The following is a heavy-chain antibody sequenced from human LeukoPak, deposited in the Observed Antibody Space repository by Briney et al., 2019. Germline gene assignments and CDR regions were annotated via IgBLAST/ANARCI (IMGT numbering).Heavy chain of an antibody. CDR2: IYYSGST. J-gene: IGHJ4*02. D-gene: IGHD5-24*01. CDR3: ASTPYRDGYNYGWLSFFDY. Sequence: PSETLSLTCTVSGGSISSYYWSWIRQPPGKGLEWIGYIYYSGSTNYNPSLKSRVTISVDTSKNQFSLKLSSVTAADTAVYYCASTPYRDGYNYGWLSFFDYWGQGTLVTVSS. V-gene: IGHV4-59*01. CDR1: GGSISSYY.